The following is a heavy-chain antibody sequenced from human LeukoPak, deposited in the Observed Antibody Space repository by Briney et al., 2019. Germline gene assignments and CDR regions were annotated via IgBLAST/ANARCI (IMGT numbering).Heavy chain of an antibody. CDR1: GYSFTRYC. CDR2: IYPGDSDT. CDR3: ARSYDILTGYLNWFDP. V-gene: IGHV5-51*04. Sequence: GESLKISCKGSGYSFTRYCSGWVRQMPGKGREWGGIIYPGDSDTRYSPSFQDQLTLSADEPISTDYLQWSSLKASETAMYYCARSYDILTGYLNWFDPWGQGTLVTVSS. J-gene: IGHJ5*02. D-gene: IGHD3-9*01.